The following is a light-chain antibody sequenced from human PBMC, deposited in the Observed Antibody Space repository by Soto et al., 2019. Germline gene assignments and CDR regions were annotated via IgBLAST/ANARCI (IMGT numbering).Light chain of an antibody. J-gene: IGKJ2*03. V-gene: IGKV1-5*03. Sequence: IQMTQSPSTLSASVGDRVTITCRASQGFSSCLAWYQQKPGKAPNLLIYRTSTLGRGVPSRISASGSGTEVSPPSSSRQPDDYAATYCQYYNYGSFYSFGQGTKLEIK. CDR2: RTS. CDR3: QYYNYGSFYS. CDR1: QGFSSC.